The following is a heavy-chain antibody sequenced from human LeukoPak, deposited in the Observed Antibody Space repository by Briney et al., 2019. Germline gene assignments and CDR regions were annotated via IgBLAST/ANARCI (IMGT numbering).Heavy chain of an antibody. CDR1: GYTFTANN. CDR3: ARGLPRTSPGFDY. V-gene: IGHV1-2*02. Sequence: ASVKDSCKASGYTFTANNIHWVRQAPGQGPEWMGWVTPNSGATNIAQKFQDRVAMTTDTSISTAYMDLSRLRPDDTAVYFCARGLPRTSPGFDYWGQGTLVIASS. CDR2: VTPNSGAT. D-gene: IGHD5/OR15-5a*01. J-gene: IGHJ4*02.